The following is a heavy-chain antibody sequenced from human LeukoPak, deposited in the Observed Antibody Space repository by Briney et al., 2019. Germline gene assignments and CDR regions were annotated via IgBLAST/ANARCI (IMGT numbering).Heavy chain of an antibody. V-gene: IGHV1-2*02. CDR2: INPNSGGT. D-gene: IGHD3-3*01. CDR1: GYTFTGYY. J-gene: IGHJ4*02. Sequence: ASVKVSCKASGYTFTGYYMHWVRQAPGQGLEWMGWINPNSGGTNYAQKFQGRVNMTRDTSISTAHMELNRLRSDDTAVYYCAREYTIFGVVTLVRNFDYWGQGTLVTVSS. CDR3: AREYTIFGVVTLVRNFDY.